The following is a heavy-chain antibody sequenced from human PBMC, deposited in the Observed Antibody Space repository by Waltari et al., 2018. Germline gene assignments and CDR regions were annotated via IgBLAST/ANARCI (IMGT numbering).Heavy chain of an antibody. Sequence: EVQLVETGRGLIQPGGSLRLSCAVAGLSVRSYALSWVRQASGKGLEWVSAISGSGGSTYYADSLKGWFTISRDNSKNTLYLQMNSLRAEDTAVYYCGKSAIIAAAGGSTFWCQGTLVTVSS. J-gene: IGHJ4*02. CDR2: ISGSGGST. D-gene: IGHD6-13*01. V-gene: IGHV3-23*04. CDR3: GKSAIIAAAGGSTF. CDR1: GLSVRSYA.